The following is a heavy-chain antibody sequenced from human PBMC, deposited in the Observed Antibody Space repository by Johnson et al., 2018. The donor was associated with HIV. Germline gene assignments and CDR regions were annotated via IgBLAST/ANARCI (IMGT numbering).Heavy chain of an antibody. CDR3: AKDRGSPGIPAAFDI. Sequence: QVQLVESGGGVVQPGRSLRLSCAASGFTFSSYGMHWVRQAPGKGLEWVAVIWYDGRNKYYAESVKGRFTISRDNSKNTLHLQMTSLRAEDTAVYYCAKDRGSPGIPAAFDIWGQGTMVTVSS. CDR1: GFTFSSYG. V-gene: IGHV3-33*06. CDR2: IWYDGRNK. D-gene: IGHD1-26*01. J-gene: IGHJ3*02.